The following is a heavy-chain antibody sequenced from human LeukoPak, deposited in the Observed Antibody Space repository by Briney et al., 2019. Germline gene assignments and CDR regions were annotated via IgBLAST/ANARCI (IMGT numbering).Heavy chain of an antibody. D-gene: IGHD2-2*01. Sequence: GASVKVSCKASGGTFSSYAIRWVRQAPGQGLEWMGGIIPIFGTANYAQKFQGRVTITADESTSTAYMELSRLRSDDTAVYYCARDYCSSTSCLFDYWGQGTLVTVSS. CDR2: IIPIFGTA. CDR1: GGTFSSYA. J-gene: IGHJ4*02. V-gene: IGHV1-69*13. CDR3: ARDYCSSTSCLFDY.